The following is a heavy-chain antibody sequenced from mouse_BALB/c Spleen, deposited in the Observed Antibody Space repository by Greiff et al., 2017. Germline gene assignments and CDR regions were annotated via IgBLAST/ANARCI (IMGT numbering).Heavy chain of an antibody. CDR2: ISSGGST. V-gene: IGHV5-6-5*01. J-gene: IGHJ2*01. D-gene: IGHD1-1*01. CDR1: GFTFSSYA. CDR3: ARVGYGSSYVNYFDY. Sequence: EVKVVESGGGLVKPGGSLKLSCAASGFTFSSYAMSWVRQTPEKRLEWVASISSGGSTYYPDSVKGRFTISRDNARNILYLQMSSLRSEDTAMYYCARVGYGSSYVNYFDYWGQGTTLTVSS.